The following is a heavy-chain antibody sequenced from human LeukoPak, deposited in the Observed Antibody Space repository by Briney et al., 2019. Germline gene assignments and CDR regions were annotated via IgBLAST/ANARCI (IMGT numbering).Heavy chain of an antibody. Sequence: SETLSLTCAVYGGSFSGYYWSWIRQPPGKGLEWNGEINHSGSTNYNPSLKSRVTISVDTSKNQFSLKLSSATAADTAVYYCARETTVGYFDDWGQGTLVTVSS. V-gene: IGHV4-34*01. CDR3: ARETTVGYFDD. CDR2: INHSGST. CDR1: GGSFSGYY. D-gene: IGHD4-23*01. J-gene: IGHJ4*02.